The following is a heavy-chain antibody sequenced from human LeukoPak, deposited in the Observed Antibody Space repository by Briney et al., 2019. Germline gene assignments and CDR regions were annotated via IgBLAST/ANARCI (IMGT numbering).Heavy chain of an antibody. J-gene: IGHJ4*02. CDR3: AREDYSSGNPTIDN. CDR1: GFTFRTYV. Sequence: GGSLRLSCAASGFTFRTYVMKWVRQAPGKGLEWVSTIGSSGSFMYYADSVRGRFTTSRDNAKNSLYLQMNSLRAEDAAVYYCAREDYSSGNPTIDNWGQGTLVTVSS. D-gene: IGHD3-10*01. CDR2: IGSSGSFM. V-gene: IGHV3-21*01.